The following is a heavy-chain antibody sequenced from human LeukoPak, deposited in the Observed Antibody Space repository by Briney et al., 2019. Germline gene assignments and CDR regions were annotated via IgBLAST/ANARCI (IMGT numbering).Heavy chain of an antibody. CDR2: INAYNGNT. V-gene: IGHV1-18*01. CDR3: ARVAAVAASDAFDI. CDR1: GYTFTSYG. D-gene: IGHD6-19*01. Sequence: GASVKVSCKASGYTFTSYGISWVRQAPGQGLEWMGWINAYNGNTNYAQKLQGRVTMTTDTSTSTAYMGLRSLRSDDTAVYYCARVAAVAASDAFDIWGQGTMVTVSS. J-gene: IGHJ3*02.